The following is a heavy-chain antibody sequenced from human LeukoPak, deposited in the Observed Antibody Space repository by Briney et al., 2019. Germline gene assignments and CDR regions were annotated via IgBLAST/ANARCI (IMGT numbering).Heavy chain of an antibody. CDR2: ISGSGGST. D-gene: IGHD6-13*01. V-gene: IGHV3-23*01. J-gene: IGHJ6*02. Sequence: GGSLILSCSASGFTFTNYAMSWVRQASGKGLEWVSSISGSGGSTYYAASVRGRFTISRDNAKNTLYLQMNSLRAEDTAVYYCAREVAAAGTITRYYYYGMDVWGQGTTVTVSS. CDR3: AREVAAAGTITRYYYYGMDV. CDR1: GFTFTNYA.